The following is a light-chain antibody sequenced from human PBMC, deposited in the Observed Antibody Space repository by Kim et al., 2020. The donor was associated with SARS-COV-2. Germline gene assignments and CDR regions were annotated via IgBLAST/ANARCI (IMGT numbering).Light chain of an antibody. CDR2: AVT. Sequence: SVSGSPGQSVTISGTGTNSDVGDYNHVSWYQQHPGKAPKLMIYAVTQRPSGVPDRFSGTKSGNTASLIISGLQAEDEADYYCCSKVFGGGTQLTVL. CDR3: CSKV. V-gene: IGLV2-11*01. CDR1: NSDVGDYNH. J-gene: IGLJ2*01.